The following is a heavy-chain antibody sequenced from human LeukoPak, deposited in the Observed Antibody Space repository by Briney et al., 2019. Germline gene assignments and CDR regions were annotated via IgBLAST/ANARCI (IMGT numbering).Heavy chain of an antibody. CDR3: ARHVLLWFGELSYPDY. CDR1: DGSISSYY. CDR2: IYYSGST. V-gene: IGHV4-59*08. D-gene: IGHD3-10*01. J-gene: IGHJ4*02. Sequence: SETLSLTCTVSDGSISSYYWSWIRQPPGKGLEWIGYIYYSGSTNYNPSLKSRVTISVDTSKNQFSLKLSSVTAADTAVYYCARHVLLWFGELSYPDYWGQGTLVTVSS.